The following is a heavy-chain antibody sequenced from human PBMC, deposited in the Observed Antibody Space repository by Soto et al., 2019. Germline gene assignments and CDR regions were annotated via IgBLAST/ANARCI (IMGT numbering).Heavy chain of an antibody. V-gene: IGHV3-23*01. Sequence: VQLLESGGGLVQPGGSLRLSCTASGFTFNSHAMTWVRQAPGKGLEWVSGLSDSGISIYYADSVKDRLTISRDNSKNTLYLQIHTLRAEDTAVYYCAKVSSSWYAGFFDLWGQGTLVTVSS. J-gene: IGHJ4*02. CDR3: AKVSSSWYAGFFDL. D-gene: IGHD6-13*01. CDR1: GFTFNSHA. CDR2: LSDSGISI.